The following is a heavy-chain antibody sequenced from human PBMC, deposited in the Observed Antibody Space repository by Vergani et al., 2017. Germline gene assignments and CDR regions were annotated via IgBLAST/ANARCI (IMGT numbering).Heavy chain of an antibody. V-gene: IGHV3-7*01. J-gene: IGHJ6*02. Sequence: EVQLVESGGGLVQPGGSLRLSCAASGFTFSSYWMSWVRQAPGKGLEWVANIKQDGSEKYYVDSVKGRFTIYRDNAKNSLYLQMNSLRAEDTAVYYCARDQYGSSWLVDYYYYYGMDVWGQGTTVTVSS. CDR1: GFTFSSYW. CDR3: ARDQYGSSWLVDYYYYYGMDV. CDR2: IKQDGSEK. D-gene: IGHD6-13*01.